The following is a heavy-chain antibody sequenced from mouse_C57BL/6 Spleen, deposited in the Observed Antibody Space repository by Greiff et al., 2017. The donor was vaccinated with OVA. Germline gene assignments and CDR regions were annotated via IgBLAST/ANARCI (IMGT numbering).Heavy chain of an antibody. CDR1: CFPFPSYC. J-gene: IGHJ1*03. D-gene: IGHD2-4*01. CDR2: IDPSDSVT. CDR3: ARGWDYDGYWYFDV. Sequence: VQLKQPGAELVRPGSSVPLSFTASCFPFPSYCLPCVPQSPLPFLAWIGNIDPSDSVTHYNQQFTDTATLTVDKSSSTAYMQLSSLTSEDSAVYYCARGWDYDGYWYFDVWGTGTTVTVSS. V-gene: IGHV1-52*01.